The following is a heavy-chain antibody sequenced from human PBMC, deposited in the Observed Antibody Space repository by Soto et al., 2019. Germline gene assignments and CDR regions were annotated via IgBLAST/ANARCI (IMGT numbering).Heavy chain of an antibody. CDR3: TTESHSAVSQRFDY. CDR2: IKSKTDGGTT. V-gene: IGHV3-15*07. J-gene: IGHJ4*02. CDR1: GFTFSNAW. D-gene: IGHD4-4*01. Sequence: GGSLRLSCAASGFTFSNAWMNWVRQAPGKGLEWVGRIKSKTDGGTTDYAAPVKGRFTISRDDSKNTLYLQMNSLKTEDTAVYYCTTESHSAVSQRFDYWGQGTLVTVSS.